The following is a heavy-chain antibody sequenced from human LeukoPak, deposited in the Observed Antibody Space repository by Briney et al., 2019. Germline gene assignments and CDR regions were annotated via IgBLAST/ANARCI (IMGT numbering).Heavy chain of an antibody. CDR1: GGSISSSSYY. CDR2: TYYSGST. CDR3: ARLEAAVGIAAADY. J-gene: IGHJ4*02. V-gene: IGHV4-39*01. D-gene: IGHD6-13*01. Sequence: SETLSLTCTVSGGSISSSSYYWGWIRQPPGKGLEWIGSTYYSGSTYYNPSLKSRVTISVDTSKNQFSLKLSSVTAADTAVYYCARLEAAVGIAAADYWGQGTLVTVSS.